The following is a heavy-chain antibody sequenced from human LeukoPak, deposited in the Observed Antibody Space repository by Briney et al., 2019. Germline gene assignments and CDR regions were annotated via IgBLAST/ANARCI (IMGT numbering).Heavy chain of an antibody. D-gene: IGHD6-19*01. Sequence: SETLSLTCTVSGSSVNHYYWNWLRQPPGKGLEWIGRIYTNGATNYNSSLKSRVTMSIDTSKNQFSLKFKSVTAADTAVYYCARGPLGSGWYVADWYFGLWGRGALVTVSS. CDR3: ARGPLGSGWYVADWYFGL. J-gene: IGHJ2*01. V-gene: IGHV4-4*07. CDR2: IYTNGAT. CDR1: GSSVNHYY.